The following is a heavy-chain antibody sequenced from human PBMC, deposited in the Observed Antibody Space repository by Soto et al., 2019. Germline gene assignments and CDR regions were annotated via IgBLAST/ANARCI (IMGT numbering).Heavy chain of an antibody. CDR1: GGSISSSSYY. Sequence: SETLSLTCTVSGGSISSSSYYWGWIRQSPGKGLEWIGSIYYTGSTYYNPSLKSRVTISVDTSKNQFSLKLSSVTAADTAVYYCARQVGAVDYWGQGTLVTVSS. D-gene: IGHD1-26*01. CDR2: IYYTGST. J-gene: IGHJ4*02. CDR3: ARQVGAVDY. V-gene: IGHV4-39*01.